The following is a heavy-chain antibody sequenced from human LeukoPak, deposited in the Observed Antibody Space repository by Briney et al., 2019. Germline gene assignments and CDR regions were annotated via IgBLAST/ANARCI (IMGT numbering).Heavy chain of an antibody. V-gene: IGHV4-31*03. CDR2: IYYSGST. D-gene: IGHD1-7*01. J-gene: IGHJ4*02. Sequence: PSETLSLTCTVSGGSISSGGYYWSWIRQHPGKGLEWIGYIYYSGSTYYNPSLKSRVTISVDTSKNQFSLKLSSVTAAYTAVYYCARGRNYIPLFDYWGQGTLVTVSS. CDR3: ARGRNYIPLFDY. CDR1: GGSISSGGYY.